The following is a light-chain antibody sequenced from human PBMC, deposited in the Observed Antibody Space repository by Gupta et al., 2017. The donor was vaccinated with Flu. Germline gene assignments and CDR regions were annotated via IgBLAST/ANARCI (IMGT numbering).Light chain of an antibody. CDR2: KAS. Sequence: VGDRVTITCRASQSISSWLAWYQQKPGKAPKLLIYKASSLEGGVPSRFSGSGSGTEFTLTISSLQPDDFATYYCQQYYSYWSFGQGTKVEIK. CDR1: QSISSW. V-gene: IGKV1-5*03. CDR3: QQYYSYWS. J-gene: IGKJ1*01.